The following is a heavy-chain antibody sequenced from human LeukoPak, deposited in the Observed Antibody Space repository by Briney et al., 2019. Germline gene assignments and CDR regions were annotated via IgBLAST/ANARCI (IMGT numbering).Heavy chain of an antibody. D-gene: IGHD3-22*01. CDR3: ASDSYDSSGYPDY. Sequence: SETLSVTWAVSGGSISSSNWWSGVPQPPGKGLEWIVEIYHSGSTNYNPSLKSRVTISVDKSKNQFSMKLSSVTAADTAVYYCASDSYDSSGYPDYWGQGTLVTVSS. J-gene: IGHJ4*02. CDR2: IYHSGST. CDR1: GGSISSSNW. V-gene: IGHV4-4*02.